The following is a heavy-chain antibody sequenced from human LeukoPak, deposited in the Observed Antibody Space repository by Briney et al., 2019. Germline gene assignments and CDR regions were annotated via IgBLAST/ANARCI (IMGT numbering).Heavy chain of an antibody. CDR1: GFTFSTYT. J-gene: IGHJ4*02. CDR2: ISSSSSYM. Sequence: GGSLRLSCAAFGFTFSTYTMNWVRQAPGKGLEWVSFISSSSSYMYYADSVKGRFTISRDNTKKSLYLQMKSLRAEDTAVYYCARDFSGYDYNFDYWGQGTLVTVSS. CDR3: ARDFSGYDYNFDY. V-gene: IGHV3-21*01. D-gene: IGHD5-12*01.